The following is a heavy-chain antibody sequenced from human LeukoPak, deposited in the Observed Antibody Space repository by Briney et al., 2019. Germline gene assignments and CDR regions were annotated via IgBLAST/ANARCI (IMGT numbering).Heavy chain of an antibody. CDR1: GGSFSGYY. J-gene: IGHJ5*02. D-gene: IGHD4-17*01. Sequence: PSETLSLTCAVYGGSFSGYYWSWIRQPPGKGLEWIGEINHSGSTNHNPSLKSRVAISVDTSKNQFSLKLSSVTAADTAVYYCARGGYGDYVRWFDPWGQGTLVTVSS. V-gene: IGHV4-34*01. CDR2: INHSGST. CDR3: ARGGYGDYVRWFDP.